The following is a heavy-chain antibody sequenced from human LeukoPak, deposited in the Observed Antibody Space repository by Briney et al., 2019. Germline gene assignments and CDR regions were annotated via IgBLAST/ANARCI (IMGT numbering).Heavy chain of an antibody. CDR3: ARDPNAIFGVSKGAFDI. CDR1: GFTFSSYS. D-gene: IGHD3-3*01. V-gene: IGHV3-21*01. Sequence: GGSLRLSCAASGFTFSSYSMNWVRQAPGKGLEWVSSISSSSSYIYYADSVKGRFTISRDNAKNSLYLQMNSLRAEDTAVYYCARDPNAIFGVSKGAFDIWGQGTMVTVSS. CDR2: ISSSSSYI. J-gene: IGHJ3*02.